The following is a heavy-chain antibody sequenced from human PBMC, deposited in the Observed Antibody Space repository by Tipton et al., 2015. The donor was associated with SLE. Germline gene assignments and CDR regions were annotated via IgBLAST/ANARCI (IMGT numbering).Heavy chain of an antibody. D-gene: IGHD4-17*01. V-gene: IGHV3-48*03. CDR1: GFTFSSYE. CDR2: ISSSGSTI. Sequence: SLRLSCAASGFTFSSYEMNWVRQAPGKGLEWVSYISSSGSTIYNADSVKGRFTISRDNAKNSLYLQMNSLRAEDTAVYYCARDLGCREYGGYFDYWGQRTLVAVSS. J-gene: IGHJ4*02. CDR3: ARDLGCREYGGYFDY.